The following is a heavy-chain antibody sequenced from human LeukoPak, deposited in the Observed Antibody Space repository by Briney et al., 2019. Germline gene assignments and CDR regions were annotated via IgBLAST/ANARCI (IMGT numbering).Heavy chain of an antibody. CDR1: GYTFTTYG. CDR3: ARGPSFSDSLYYYYYYMDV. CDR2: ISPYNGDR. Sequence: GASVKVSCKASGYTFTTYGISWVRQAPGQGLEWMGWISPYNGDRNYAQKLQGRVTMTTDTSTSTAYMELRSLGDDDTAAYFCARGPSFSDSLYYYYYYMDVWAKGTAVTVSS. D-gene: IGHD2-21*02. V-gene: IGHV1-18*01. J-gene: IGHJ6*03.